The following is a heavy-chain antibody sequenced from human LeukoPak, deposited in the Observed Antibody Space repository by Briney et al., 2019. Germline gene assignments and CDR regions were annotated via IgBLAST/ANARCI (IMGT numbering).Heavy chain of an antibody. V-gene: IGHV1-2*02. CDR2: INPNSGGT. CDR1: GYTFTGYY. J-gene: IGHJ4*02. D-gene: IGHD6-19*01. Sequence: ASVKVSCKASGYTFTGYYMHWVRQAPGQGLEWMGWINPNSGGTNYAQKFQGRVTMTRDTSTSTVYMELSSLRSEDTAVYYCARTWAVAGDLGGFDYWGQGTLVTVSS. CDR3: ARTWAVAGDLGGFDY.